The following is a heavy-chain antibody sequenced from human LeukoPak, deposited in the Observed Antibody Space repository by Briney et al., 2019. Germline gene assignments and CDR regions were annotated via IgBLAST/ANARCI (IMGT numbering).Heavy chain of an antibody. CDR2: IYYSGST. Sequence: SETLSLTCTVSGGSISSSSYYWGGIRQPPGKGLEWIGSIYYSGSTYYNPSLKSRVTISVDTSKNQFSLKLSSVTAADTAVYYCARDLVRRVFDPWGQGTLVTVSS. CDR3: ARDLVRRVFDP. D-gene: IGHD1-1*01. CDR1: GGSISSSSYY. V-gene: IGHV4-39*07. J-gene: IGHJ5*02.